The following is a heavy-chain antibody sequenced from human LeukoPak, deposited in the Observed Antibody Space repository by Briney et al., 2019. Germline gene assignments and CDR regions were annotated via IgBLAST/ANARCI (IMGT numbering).Heavy chain of an antibody. CDR2: INPSGGST. CDR1: GYTFTSYY. D-gene: IGHD6-25*01. CDR3: AGYVGSLAAPDY. V-gene: IGHV1-46*01. J-gene: IGHJ4*02. Sequence: ASVKVSCKASGYTFTSYYMHWVRQAPGQGLEWMGIINPSGGSTSYAQKFQGRVTMTRDTSTNTVYMELSSLRSEDTAVYYCAGYVGSLAAPDYWGQGTLVTVSS.